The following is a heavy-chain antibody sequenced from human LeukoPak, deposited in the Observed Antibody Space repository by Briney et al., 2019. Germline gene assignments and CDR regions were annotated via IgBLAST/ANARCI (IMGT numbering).Heavy chain of an antibody. V-gene: IGHV3-11*01. CDR1: GFTFSDYY. Sequence: GGSLRLSCAASGFTFSDYYMSWIRQAPGKGLEWVSYISSSGSTIYYADSVKGRFTISRDNAKNSLYLQMNSLRAEDTAVYYCARALWDYGDERRYYYYGMDVWGKGTTVTVSS. J-gene: IGHJ6*04. CDR2: ISSSGSTI. D-gene: IGHD4-17*01. CDR3: ARALWDYGDERRYYYYGMDV.